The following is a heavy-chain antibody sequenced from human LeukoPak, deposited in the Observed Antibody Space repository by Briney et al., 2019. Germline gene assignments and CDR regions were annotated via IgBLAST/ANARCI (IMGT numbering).Heavy chain of an antibody. CDR1: GYTFTGYY. V-gene: IGHV1-2*02. J-gene: IGHJ4*02. Sequence: GASVKVSCKASGYTFTGYYMHWVRQAPGQGLEWMGWINPNSGGTNYAQKFQGRVTMTRDTSISTAYMELSRLRSDDTAVYYCARFGSSGWYDGRFDYWGQGTLVTVSS. CDR2: INPNSGGT. CDR3: ARFGSSGWYDGRFDY. D-gene: IGHD6-19*01.